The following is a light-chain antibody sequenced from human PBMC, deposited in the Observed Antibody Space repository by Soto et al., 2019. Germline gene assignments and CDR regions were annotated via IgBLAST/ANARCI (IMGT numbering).Light chain of an antibody. J-gene: IGLJ1*01. CDR2: SNN. Sequence: QSVLTQPPSASGTPGQRVTISCSGSSSNIGSNTVNWYQQLPGTAPKLLIYSNNQRPSGVPDRFSGSKSGTSASLAISGLQSEHEADYYCAAWDDSLRGVFGTGTKVTVL. V-gene: IGLV1-44*01. CDR1: SSNIGSNT. CDR3: AAWDDSLRGV.